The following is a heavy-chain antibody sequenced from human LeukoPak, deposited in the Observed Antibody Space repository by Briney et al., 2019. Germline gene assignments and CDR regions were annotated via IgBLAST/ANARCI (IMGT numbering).Heavy chain of an antibody. CDR2: IYYSGST. V-gene: IGHV4-39*01. D-gene: IGHD3-9*01. Sequence: SETLSLTCTVSGGSISSSSYYWGWIRQPPGKGLEWIGSIYYSGSTYYNPSLKSRVTISVDTSKNQFSLKLSSATAADTAVYYCARYYDILTGYQKNQGGFDYWGQGTLVTVSS. J-gene: IGHJ4*02. CDR1: GGSISSSSYY. CDR3: ARYYDILTGYQKNQGGFDY.